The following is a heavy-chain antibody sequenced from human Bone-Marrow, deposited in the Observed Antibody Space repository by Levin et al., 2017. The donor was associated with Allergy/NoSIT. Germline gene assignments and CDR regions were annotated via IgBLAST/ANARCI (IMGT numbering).Heavy chain of an antibody. CDR2: IRSKAYGGTT. Sequence: GGSLRLSCTASGFTFGDYAMSWFRQAPGKGLEWVGFIRSKAYGGTTEYAASVKGRFTISRDDSKSIAYLQMNSLKTEDTAVYYCTTIEAWGGSTVTTNYYYYGMDVWGQGTTVTVSS. CDR1: GFTFGDYA. J-gene: IGHJ6*02. D-gene: IGHD4-17*01. V-gene: IGHV3-49*03. CDR3: TTIEAWGGSTVTTNYYYYGMDV.